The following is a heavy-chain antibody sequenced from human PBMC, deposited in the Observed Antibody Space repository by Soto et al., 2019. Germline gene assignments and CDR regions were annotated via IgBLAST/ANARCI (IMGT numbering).Heavy chain of an antibody. D-gene: IGHD2-8*02. CDR2: ILAGGST. CDR1: GFTCSSYD. V-gene: IGHV3-23*01. CDR3: AKATATGGGAFDI. J-gene: IGHJ3*02. Sequence: GSLRLSCAASGFTCSSYDMSWVRRAPGKGLEWVSTILAGGSTYYADSVKGRLTISRDNSKNTVYLQMNSLTAGDTAVYYCAKATATGGGAFDICGQGTMVTVSS.